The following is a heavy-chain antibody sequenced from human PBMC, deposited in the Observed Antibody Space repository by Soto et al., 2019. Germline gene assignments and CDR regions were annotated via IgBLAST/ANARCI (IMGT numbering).Heavy chain of an antibody. CDR1: GYTFSSYG. V-gene: IGHV1-18*01. CDR2: ISAYNGNI. Sequence: GASVKVSCKASGYTFSSYGINWVRQAPGQGLEWMGWISAYNGNISYAQKLQGRITMTADTSTTTAYMELKSLTSDDTAVYYCARGEAHFDYWGQGTLVTVSS. CDR3: ARGEAHFDY. D-gene: IGHD1-26*01. J-gene: IGHJ4*02.